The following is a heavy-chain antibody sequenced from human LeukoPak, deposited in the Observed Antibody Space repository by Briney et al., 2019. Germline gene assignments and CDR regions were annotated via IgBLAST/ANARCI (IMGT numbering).Heavy chain of an antibody. Sequence: GGSLRLSCAASGITFSSYGMHWVRQAPGKGLEWVAFIRYDGSNKYYADSVKGRFTISRDNSKNTLYLQMNSLRAEDTAVYYCARPYDFWSGSLDYWGQGTLVTVSS. CDR1: GITFSSYG. J-gene: IGHJ4*02. V-gene: IGHV3-30*02. D-gene: IGHD3-3*01. CDR2: IRYDGSNK. CDR3: ARPYDFWSGSLDY.